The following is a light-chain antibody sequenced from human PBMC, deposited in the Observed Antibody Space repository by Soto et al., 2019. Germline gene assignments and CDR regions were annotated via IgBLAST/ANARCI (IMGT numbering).Light chain of an antibody. CDR1: QDIRVD. V-gene: IGKV1-6*01. CDR2: AAS. J-gene: IGKJ2*01. Sequence: AIQMTQSPPSLSASVGDRVIITCRASQDIRVDVGWLQQRPGHAPNLLIYAASTLHTGVPSTFTGSGSGTDFTLTINDLQPEDVATYLCLQDYDFPYTFVQGTKVNI. CDR3: LQDYDFPYT.